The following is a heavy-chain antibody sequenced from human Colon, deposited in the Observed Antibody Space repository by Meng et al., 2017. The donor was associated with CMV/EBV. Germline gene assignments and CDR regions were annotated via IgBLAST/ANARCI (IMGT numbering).Heavy chain of an antibody. CDR3: ARPAPTFYEFWSGYPPYSFDY. CDR2: IYPGGSDT. CDR1: GFIFTTYW. V-gene: IGHV5-51*01. D-gene: IGHD3-3*01. Sequence: GESLKISCQGSGFIFTTYWIGWVRQMPGKGLEWMGIIYPGGSDTRYSPSFQGQVTISADKSISTAYLQWSSLKASDTAIYYCARPAPTFYEFWSGYPPYSFDYWGQGTLVTVSS. J-gene: IGHJ4*02.